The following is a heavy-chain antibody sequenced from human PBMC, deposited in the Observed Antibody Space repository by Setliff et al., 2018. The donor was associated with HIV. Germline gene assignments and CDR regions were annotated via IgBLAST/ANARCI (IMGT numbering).Heavy chain of an antibody. J-gene: IGHJ5*02. CDR3: ARPACSGANCYSWVPHGHWFDP. CDR2: IYYSGST. CDR1: GDSISSTSYY. D-gene: IGHD2-15*01. V-gene: IGHV4-39*01. Sequence: SETLSLTCTVSGDSISSTSYYWGWIRQPPGKGLEWIGSIYYSGSTYYNPSLKSRVTISVDTSKNQFPLKLSSVTAADTAVYYCARPACSGANCYSWVPHGHWFDPWGQGTLVTVSS.